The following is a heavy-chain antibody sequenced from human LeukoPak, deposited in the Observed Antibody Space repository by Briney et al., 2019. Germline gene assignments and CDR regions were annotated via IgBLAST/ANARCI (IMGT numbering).Heavy chain of an antibody. CDR2: ISGSGGST. J-gene: IGHJ5*02. Sequence: GGSLRLSCAASRFTFSSYAMSWVRQAPGKGLEWVSTISGSGGSTYYADSVKGRFTISRDNSKNTLYLQMNSLRAEDTAVYYCAKDSSSAWFDPWGQGTLVTVSS. CDR3: AKDSSSAWFDP. V-gene: IGHV3-23*01. CDR1: RFTFSSYA.